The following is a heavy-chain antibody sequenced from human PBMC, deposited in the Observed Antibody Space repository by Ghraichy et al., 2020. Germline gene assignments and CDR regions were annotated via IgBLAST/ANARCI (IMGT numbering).Heavy chain of an antibody. CDR2: IYHSGST. CDR1: GYSISSGYY. CDR3: ARGKTYYDILTGFGPTNWFDP. V-gene: IGHV4-38-2*02. J-gene: IGHJ5*02. D-gene: IGHD3-9*01. Sequence: SETLSLTCTVSGYSISSGYYWGWIRQPPGKGLEWIGSIYHSGSTYYNPSLKSRVTISVDTSKNQFSLKLSSVTAADTAVYYCARGKTYYDILTGFGPTNWFDPWGQGTLVTVSS.